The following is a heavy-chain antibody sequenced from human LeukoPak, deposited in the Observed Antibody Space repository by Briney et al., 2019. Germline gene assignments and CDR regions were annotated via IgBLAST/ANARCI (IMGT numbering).Heavy chain of an antibody. CDR1: GGSISSYY. Sequence: SETLSLTCTVPGGSISSYYWSWIRQPPGKGLEWIGYIYYSGSTNYNPSLKSRVTISVDTSKNQFSLKLSSVTAADTAVYYCASLIAVAGQVDYWGQGTLVTVSS. V-gene: IGHV4-59*01. J-gene: IGHJ4*02. D-gene: IGHD6-19*01. CDR3: ASLIAVAGQVDY. CDR2: IYYSGST.